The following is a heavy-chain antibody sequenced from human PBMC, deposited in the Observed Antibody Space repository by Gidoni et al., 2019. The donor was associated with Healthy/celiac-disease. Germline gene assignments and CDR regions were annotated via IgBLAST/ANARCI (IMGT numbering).Heavy chain of an antibody. V-gene: IGHV1-69*01. J-gene: IGHJ5*02. CDR1: GGTVSSYA. CDR2: IIPIFGTA. CDR3: ARGVPAAIGSPVAFGNWFDP. Sequence: QVQLVQSGAEVKKPGSSVKVSCKAAGGTVSSYAISWVRQAPGQGLEWMGGIIPIFGTATYAQKFQGRVTIPAAESTSTAYMELSSLRSEDTAVYYCARGVPAAIGSPVAFGNWFDPWGQGTLVTVSS. D-gene: IGHD2-2*01.